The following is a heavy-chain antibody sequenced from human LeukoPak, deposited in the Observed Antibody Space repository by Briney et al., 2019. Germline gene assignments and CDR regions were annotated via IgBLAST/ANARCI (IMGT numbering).Heavy chain of an antibody. CDR1: GFTFSSYA. J-gene: IGHJ4*02. CDR2: ISSSGSTI. V-gene: IGHV3-48*04. D-gene: IGHD5-12*01. Sequence: GGSLRLSCAASGFTFSSYAMSWVRQAPGKGLEWVSYISSSGSTIYYADSVKGRFTISRDNAKNSLYLQMNSLRAEDTAVYYCARGGWLRKRLFDYWGQGTLVTVSP. CDR3: ARGGWLRKRLFDY.